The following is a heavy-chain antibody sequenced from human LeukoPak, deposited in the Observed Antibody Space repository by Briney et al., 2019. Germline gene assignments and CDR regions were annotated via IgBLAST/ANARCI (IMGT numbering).Heavy chain of an antibody. CDR2: IYYSGST. CDR1: GGSISSYY. CDR3: ARDGIAAAGPLYYYYYYMDV. V-gene: IGHV4-59*12. J-gene: IGHJ6*03. D-gene: IGHD6-13*01. Sequence: PSETLSLTCTVSGGSISSYYWSWIRQPPGKGLEWIGYIYYSGSTNYNPSLKSRVTISVDTSKNQFSLKLSSVTAADTAVYYCARDGIAAAGPLYYYYYYMDVWGKGTTVTISS.